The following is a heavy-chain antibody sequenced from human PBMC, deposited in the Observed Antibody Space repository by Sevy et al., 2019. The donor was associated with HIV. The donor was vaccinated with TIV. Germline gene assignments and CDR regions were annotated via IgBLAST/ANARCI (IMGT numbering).Heavy chain of an antibody. J-gene: IGHJ6*02. CDR3: ARGHGAMDYYYYYGMDV. CDR2: IIPIFGTA. D-gene: IGHD5-18*01. V-gene: IGHV1-69*13. CDR1: GGTFSSYA. Sequence: ASVKASCKASGGTFSSYAISWVRQAPGQGLEWMGGIIPIFGTANYAQKFQGRVTITADESTSTAYMELSSLRSEDTAMYYCARGHGAMDYYYYYGMDVWGQGTTVTVSS.